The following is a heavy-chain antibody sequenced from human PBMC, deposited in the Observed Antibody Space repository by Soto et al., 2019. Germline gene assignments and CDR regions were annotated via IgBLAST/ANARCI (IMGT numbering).Heavy chain of an antibody. CDR1: GYTFTSYY. Sequence: GVSVKVSCKASGYTFTSYYMQWVRQAPGQGLEWMGIINPSGGSTSYAQKFQGRVTMTRDTSTSTVYMELSSLRSEDTAVYYCAREGGRGYCSSTSCPEGDAFDIWGQGTMVTVSS. D-gene: IGHD2-2*01. CDR2: INPSGGST. V-gene: IGHV1-46*03. J-gene: IGHJ3*02. CDR3: AREGGRGYCSSTSCPEGDAFDI.